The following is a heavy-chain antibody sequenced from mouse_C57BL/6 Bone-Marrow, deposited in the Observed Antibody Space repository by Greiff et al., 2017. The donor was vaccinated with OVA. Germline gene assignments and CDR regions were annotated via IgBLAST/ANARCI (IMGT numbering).Heavy chain of an antibody. V-gene: IGHV3-6*01. CDR2: ISYDGSN. J-gene: IGHJ2*01. CDR3: ARVAGTPYFDY. Sequence: VQLKESGPGLVKPSQSLSLTCSVTGYSITSGYYWNWIRQFPGNKLEWMGYISYDGSNNYNPSLKNRISITRYTSKNPFFLKLNSVTTEDTATYYCARVAGTPYFDYWGQGTTLTVSS. CDR1: GYSITSGYY. D-gene: IGHD3-3*01.